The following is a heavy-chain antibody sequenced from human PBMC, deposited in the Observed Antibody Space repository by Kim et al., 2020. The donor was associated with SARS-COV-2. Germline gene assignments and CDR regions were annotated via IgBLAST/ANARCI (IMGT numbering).Heavy chain of an antibody. CDR2: ISSSSSTI. J-gene: IGHJ3*02. CDR1: GFTFSSYS. D-gene: IGHD3-3*01. Sequence: GGSLRLSCAASGFTFSSYSMNWVRQAPGKGLEWVSYISSSSSTIYYADSVKGRFTISRDNAKNSLYLQMNSLRDEDTAVYYCARDAVSKNYDFWSGYYLSAFDIWGQGTMVTVSS. CDR3: ARDAVSKNYDFWSGYYLSAFDI. V-gene: IGHV3-48*02.